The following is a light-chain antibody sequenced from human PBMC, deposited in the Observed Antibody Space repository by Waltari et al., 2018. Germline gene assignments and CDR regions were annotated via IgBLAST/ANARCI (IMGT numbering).Light chain of an antibody. CDR3: QAWDSNTAWV. J-gene: IGLJ3*02. CDR1: KWGNKY. Sequence: SYELTQSPSVSVSPGQKASITCSGEKWGNKYSFWYQVKPGQPPLLVIYQDTKLPSGIPERFSGSNSGNTATLTVSGTQAMDEADYFCQAWDSNTAWVFGGGTKLTVL. CDR2: QDT. V-gene: IGLV3-1*01.